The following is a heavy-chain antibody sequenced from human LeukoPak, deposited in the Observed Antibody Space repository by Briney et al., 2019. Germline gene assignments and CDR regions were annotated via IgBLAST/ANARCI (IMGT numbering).Heavy chain of an antibody. CDR2: IWYDGSNK. CDR3: ARGGEHWLEGY. CDR1: GFTFRSYG. V-gene: IGHV3-33*01. J-gene: IGHJ4*02. Sequence: GRSLRLSCAASGFTFRSYGMHWVRQAPGKGLQWVAVIWYDGSNKIYADSVRGRFTISRDNSKNTLYLQVNSLRVEDTAVYYCARGGEHWLEGYWGQGTLVTVSA. D-gene: IGHD6-19*01.